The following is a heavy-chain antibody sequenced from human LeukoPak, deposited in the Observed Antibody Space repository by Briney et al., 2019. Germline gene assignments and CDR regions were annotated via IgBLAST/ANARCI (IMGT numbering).Heavy chain of an antibody. J-gene: IGHJ6*03. V-gene: IGHV4-59*02. CDR3: RRSRGNYYMDV. Sequence: SETLSLTCTVSGGSVTDYYWSWIRQSPGKGLEWIGYIYYTGTSYNPSLKSRVTISADTSKNQFSLKLSSVTAADTAVYYCRRSRGNYYMDVWGKGTTVTISS. CDR2: IYYTGT. CDR1: GGSVTDYY.